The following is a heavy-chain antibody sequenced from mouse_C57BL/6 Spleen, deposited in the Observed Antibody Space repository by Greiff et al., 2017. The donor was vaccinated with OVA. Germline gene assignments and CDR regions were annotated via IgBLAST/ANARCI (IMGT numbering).Heavy chain of an antibody. CDR3: TITRFAY. J-gene: IGHJ3*01. CDR2: IDPETGGT. CDR1: GYTFTDYE. Sequence: QVQLQQSGAELVRPGASVTLSCKASGYTFTDYEMHWVKQTPVPGLEWIGAIDPETGGTAYNQKFKGKAILTADKSSSTAYMELRSLTSEDSAVYYCTITRFAYWGQGTLVTVSA. V-gene: IGHV1-15*01.